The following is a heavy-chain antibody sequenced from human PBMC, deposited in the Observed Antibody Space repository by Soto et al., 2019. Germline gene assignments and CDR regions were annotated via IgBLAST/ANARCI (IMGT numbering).Heavy chain of an antibody. CDR3: ARFRSKTSLDYYYMDV. CDR2: ISAYNGNT. CDR1: GYTFTSYG. V-gene: IGHV1-18*01. J-gene: IGHJ6*03. Sequence: QVQLVQSGAEVKKPGASVKVSCKASGYTFTSYGISWVRQAPGQGLEWMGWISAYNGNTNYAQKLQGRVTMTTDTSTSTDYMELRSLRSDDTAVYYCARFRSKTSLDYYYMDVWGKGTTVTVSS.